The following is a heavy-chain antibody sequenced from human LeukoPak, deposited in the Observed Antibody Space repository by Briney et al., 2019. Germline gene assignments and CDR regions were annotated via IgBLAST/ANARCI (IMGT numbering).Heavy chain of an antibody. J-gene: IGHJ4*02. D-gene: IGHD3-10*01. CDR2: IYSGGST. CDR3: AKDLHYGSADY. CDR1: GFTVSSNY. Sequence: GGSLRLSCAASGFTVSSNYMSWVRQAPGKGLEWVSVIYSGGSTYYADSVKGRFTISRDNAKNALYLQMNSLRAEDTAVYYCAKDLHYGSADYWGQGTLVTVSS. V-gene: IGHV3-66*01.